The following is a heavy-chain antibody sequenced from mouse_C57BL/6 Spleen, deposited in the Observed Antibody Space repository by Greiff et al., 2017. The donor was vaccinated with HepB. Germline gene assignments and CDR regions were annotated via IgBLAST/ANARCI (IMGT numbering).Heavy chain of an antibody. J-gene: IGHJ1*03. CDR1: GYSFADYN. CDR2: INPNYGTT. D-gene: IGHD1-1*01. Sequence: EVKLLESGPELVKPGASVKISCKASGYSFADYNMNWVKQSNGKSLEWIGVINPNYGTTSYNQKFKGKATLTVDQSSSTAYMQLNSLTSEDSAVYYCVFITTVVAPGFDVWGTGTTVTVSS. V-gene: IGHV1-39*01. CDR3: VFITTVVAPGFDV.